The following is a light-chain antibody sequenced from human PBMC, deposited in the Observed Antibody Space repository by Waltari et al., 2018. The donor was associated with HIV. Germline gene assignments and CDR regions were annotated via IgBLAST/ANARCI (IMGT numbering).Light chain of an antibody. V-gene: IGLV1-44*01. Sequence: QSVLPQPPFASGTPGPRVSISCSGSRANLGTTHVLWYQHLQGSAPKLLIYSNNQRPSGVPDRFSASKSGTSASLAISGLRSEDEAEYYCAAWDENLNGLFGGGTKLTVL. CDR1: RANLGTTH. CDR3: AAWDENLNGL. CDR2: SNN. J-gene: IGLJ3*02.